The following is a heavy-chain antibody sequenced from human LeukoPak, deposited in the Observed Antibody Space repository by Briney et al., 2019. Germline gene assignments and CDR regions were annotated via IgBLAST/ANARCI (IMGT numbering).Heavy chain of an antibody. CDR1: GFTFSSYS. CDR3: ARVDCGDPTDGDAFDI. Sequence: GSLRLSCAASGFTFSSYSMHWVRQAPGKGLEWVSSISSSSSYIYYADSVKGRFTISRDNAKNSLYLQMNSLRAEDTAVYYCARVDCGDPTDGDAFDIWGQGTMVTVSS. CDR2: ISSSSSYI. V-gene: IGHV3-21*01. D-gene: IGHD4-17*01. J-gene: IGHJ3*02.